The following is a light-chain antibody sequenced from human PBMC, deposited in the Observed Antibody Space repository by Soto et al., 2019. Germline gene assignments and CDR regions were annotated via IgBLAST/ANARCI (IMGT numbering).Light chain of an antibody. Sequence: DIQMTQSPSTLSASVGDRVSITCRASQSISRQLAWYQQKLGKAPNLLIYQASDFETGLPSRFTGSGSGTEFTLTISSLQPDDLATYYALQYQSYWTFGQGTKV. V-gene: IGKV1-5*03. J-gene: IGKJ1*01. CDR1: QSISRQ. CDR3: LQYQSYWT. CDR2: QAS.